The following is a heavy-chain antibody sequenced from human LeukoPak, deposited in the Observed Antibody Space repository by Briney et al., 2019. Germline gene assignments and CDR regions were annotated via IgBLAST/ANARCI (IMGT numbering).Heavy chain of an antibody. J-gene: IGHJ4*02. D-gene: IGHD2-8*01. CDR3: AREGGGGYNGWCNY. CDR2: ISYDGSNI. CDR1: GFTFSSYA. Sequence: GGSLRLSCAASGFTFSSYAMHWVRQAPGKGLEWVAVISYDGSNIYYADSVKGRFTISRDNSKTTLSLQMNSLRSEDTAVYWCAREGGGGYNGWCNYWGEGTLGSVSS. V-gene: IGHV3-30-3*01.